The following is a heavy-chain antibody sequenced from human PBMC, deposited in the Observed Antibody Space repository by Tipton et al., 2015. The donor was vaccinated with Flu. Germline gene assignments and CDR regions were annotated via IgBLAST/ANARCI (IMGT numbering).Heavy chain of an antibody. D-gene: IGHD3-10*01. Sequence: QLVQSGAEVKKPGESLRISCKGSGYSFTSYWISWVRQMPGKGLEWMGRIDPSDSYTNYSPSFQGHVTISADKSISTAYLQWSSLKASDTAMYYCARLPNPGSGISYYYMDVWGKGTTVTVSS. J-gene: IGHJ6*03. CDR1: GYSFTSYW. CDR3: ARLPNPGSGISYYYMDV. V-gene: IGHV5-10-1*01. CDR2: IDPSDSYT.